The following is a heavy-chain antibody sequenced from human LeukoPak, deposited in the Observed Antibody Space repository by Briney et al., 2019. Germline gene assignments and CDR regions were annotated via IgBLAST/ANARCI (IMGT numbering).Heavy chain of an antibody. CDR3: ARRNFCSSTSCYTYENWFDP. D-gene: IGHD2-2*01. CDR1: GGSISSSSYY. J-gene: IGHJ5*02. CDR2: IYYSGST. Sequence: SETLSLTCTVSGGSISSSSYYWGWIRQPPGKGLEWIGSIYYSGSTYYNPSLKSRVTISVDTSKNQFSLKLSSVTAADTAVYYCARRNFCSSTSCYTYENWFDPWCQGTLVTVSS. V-gene: IGHV4-39*01.